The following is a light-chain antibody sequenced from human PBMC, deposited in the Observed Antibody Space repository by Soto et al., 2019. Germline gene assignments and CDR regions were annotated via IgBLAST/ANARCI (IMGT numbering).Light chain of an antibody. CDR2: DAS. V-gene: IGKV3D-11*02. CDR3: QQRKTWQALT. J-gene: IGKJ4*01. CDR1: ESVKTF. Sequence: EIVLTQSPATLSLSPGERVTLSCRASESVKTFLAWYQQKPGQAPRLLIYDASNRATGIPARFSGGGSGTDYTLTISSLEPDDSAVYYCQQRKTWQALTFGGETKVEIK.